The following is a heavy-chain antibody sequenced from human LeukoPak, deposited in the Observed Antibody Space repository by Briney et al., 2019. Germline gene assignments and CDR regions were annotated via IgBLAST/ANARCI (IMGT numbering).Heavy chain of an antibody. D-gene: IGHD2-2*01. V-gene: IGHV3-48*01. Sequence: GGSLRLSCAASGFTFSNYSMNWVRQAPGKGLAWISYIRSSSSTIYYADSVKGRFTISRDNVKNSVYLQMNSLRAEDTAVYYCARDSADCSSITCFPGDYWGQGTLVTVSS. J-gene: IGHJ4*02. CDR3: ARDSADCSSITCFPGDY. CDR2: IRSSSSTI. CDR1: GFTFSNYS.